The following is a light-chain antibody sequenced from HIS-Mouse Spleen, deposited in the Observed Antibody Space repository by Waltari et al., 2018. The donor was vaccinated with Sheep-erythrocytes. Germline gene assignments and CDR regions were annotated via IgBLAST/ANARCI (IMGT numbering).Light chain of an antibody. Sequence: QSALTQPASVSGSPGQSITIPCTATSSDVGSSNLAPRYQQHPGKPPKLMIYEGSKRPSGVSNRFSGSKSGNTASLTISGLQAEDEADYYCCSYAGSYNHVFATGTKVTVL. V-gene: IGLV2-23*01. CDR3: CSYAGSYNHV. CDR1: SSDVGSSNL. J-gene: IGLJ1*01. CDR2: EGS.